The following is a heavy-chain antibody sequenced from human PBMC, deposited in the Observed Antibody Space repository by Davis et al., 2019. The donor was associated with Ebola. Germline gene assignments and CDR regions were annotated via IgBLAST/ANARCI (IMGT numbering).Heavy chain of an antibody. CDR3: AKDLHDSSGYYEGYYFDY. CDR1: GFTFSDYY. CDR2: ISYDGSNK. V-gene: IGHV3-30*18. Sequence: GGSLRLSCAASGFTFSDYYMSWIRQAPGKGLEWVAVISYDGSNKYYADSVKGRFTISRDNSKNTLYLQMNSLRAEDTAVYYCAKDLHDSSGYYEGYYFDYWGQGTLVTVSS. J-gene: IGHJ4*02. D-gene: IGHD3-22*01.